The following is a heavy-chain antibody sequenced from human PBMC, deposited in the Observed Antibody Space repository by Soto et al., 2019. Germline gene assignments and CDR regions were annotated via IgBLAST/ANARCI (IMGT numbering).Heavy chain of an antibody. CDR3: AREGAAGTGYFDY. CDR2: IYYSGST. Sequence: SETLSLTCTVSGGSISSYYWSWIRQPPGKGLEWIGYIYYSGSTNYNPSLKSRVTISVDTSKNQFSLKLSSVTAADTAVYYCAREGAAGTGYFDYWGQGTLVTVSS. CDR1: GGSISSYY. J-gene: IGHJ4*02. D-gene: IGHD6-13*01. V-gene: IGHV4-59*01.